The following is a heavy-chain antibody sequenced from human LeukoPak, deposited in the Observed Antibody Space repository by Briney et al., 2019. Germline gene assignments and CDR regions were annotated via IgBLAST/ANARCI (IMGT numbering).Heavy chain of an antibody. CDR1: GFRFRSYA. CDR2: FSSSGGDT. D-gene: IGHD5/OR15-5a*01. Sequence: GGSLRLSCAASGFRFRSYAMNWVRQAPGKGLEWVSAFSSSGGDTHYADSVKGRFTISRDNSKNTLYLQMNFLSAEDTAVYYCAKSSTIDSGDYYYMDVWGKGTTVTVP. CDR3: AKSSTIDSGDYYYMDV. J-gene: IGHJ6*03. V-gene: IGHV3-23*01.